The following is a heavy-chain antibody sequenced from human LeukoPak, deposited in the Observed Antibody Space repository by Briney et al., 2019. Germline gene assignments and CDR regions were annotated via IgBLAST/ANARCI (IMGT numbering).Heavy chain of an antibody. CDR2: IYYSGST. J-gene: IGHJ3*02. D-gene: IGHD3-10*01. V-gene: IGHV4-39*07. CDR3: ARAPYYYGSGSYYAFDI. Sequence: KSSETLSLTCTVSGGSISSSSYYWGWIRQPPGKGLEWIGSIYYSGSTYYNPSLKSRVTISVDTSKNQFSLKLSSVTAADTAVYYCARAPYYYGSGSYYAFDIWGQGTMVTVSS. CDR1: GGSISSSSYY.